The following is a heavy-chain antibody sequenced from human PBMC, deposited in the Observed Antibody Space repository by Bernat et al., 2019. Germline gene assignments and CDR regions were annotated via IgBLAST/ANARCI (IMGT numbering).Heavy chain of an antibody. J-gene: IGHJ6*02. CDR2: IYSGGST. CDR3: ARGTTSSWYEYYYYYGMDV. D-gene: IGHD6-13*01. V-gene: IGHV3-53*04. CDR1: GFTVSSNY. Sequence: EVQLVESGGGLVQPGGSLRLSCAASGFTVSSNYMSWVRQAPGKGLEWVSVIYSGGSTYYADSVKGRFTISRHNSKNTLYLQMNSLRAEDTAVYYCARGTTSSWYEYYYYYGMDVWGQGTTVTVSS.